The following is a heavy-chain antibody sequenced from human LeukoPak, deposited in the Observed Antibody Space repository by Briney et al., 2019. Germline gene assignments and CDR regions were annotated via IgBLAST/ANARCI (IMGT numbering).Heavy chain of an antibody. CDR2: ISGSGGST. CDR1: GFTFSSYA. V-gene: IGHV3-23*01. Sequence: PGGSLRPSCAASGFTFSSYAMCWVRQAPGKGLEWVSAISGSGGSTYYADSVKGRFTISRDNSKNTLYLQMNSLRAEDTAVYYCAKDVPTYYGSGSYYKPENYYYYYGMDVWGQGTTVTVSS. J-gene: IGHJ6*02. CDR3: AKDVPTYYGSGSYYKPENYYYYYGMDV. D-gene: IGHD3-10*01.